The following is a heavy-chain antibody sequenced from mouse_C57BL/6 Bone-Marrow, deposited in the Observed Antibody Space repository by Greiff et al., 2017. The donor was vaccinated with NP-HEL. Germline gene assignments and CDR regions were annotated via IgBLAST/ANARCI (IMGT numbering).Heavy chain of an antibody. CDR3: ARPGSSYKDWYFDV. V-gene: IGHV5-17*01. CDR2: ISSGSSTI. Sequence: EVKLMESGGGLVKPGGSLKLSCAASGFTFSDYGMHWVRQAPEKGLEWVAYISSGSSTIYYADTVKGRFTISRDNAKNTLFLQMTSLRSEDTAMYYCARPGSSYKDWYFDVWGTGTTVTVSS. CDR1: GFTFSDYG. J-gene: IGHJ1*03. D-gene: IGHD1-1*01.